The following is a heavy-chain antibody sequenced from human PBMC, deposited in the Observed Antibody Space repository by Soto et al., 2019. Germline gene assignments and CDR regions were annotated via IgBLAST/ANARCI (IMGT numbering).Heavy chain of an antibody. D-gene: IGHD6-6*01. CDR2: ISWDGGTT. CDR3: ASSQGDY. CDR1: GFTFDDHN. Sequence: EVHLVESGGVVVQPGGSLRLTCAASGFTFDDHNMHWVRQVPGKGLEWVSLISWDGGTTYYADSVKGRFTVSRDNSINLLYLQMNALTTEDSALYYCASSQGDYWGQGTLVTLS. V-gene: IGHV3-43*01. J-gene: IGHJ4*02.